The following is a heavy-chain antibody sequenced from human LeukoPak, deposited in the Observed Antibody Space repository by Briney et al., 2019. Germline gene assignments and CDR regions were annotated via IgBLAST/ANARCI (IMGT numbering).Heavy chain of an antibody. CDR3: ARDKRTGDSYFDS. J-gene: IGHJ4*02. D-gene: IGHD7-27*01. Sequence: PGGSLRLSCTASGFTFDDYAVSWFRQAPGKGLEWVANIKQDGSEKYYVDSVKGRFTISRDNAKYSLYLQMDSLRAEDTAVYYCARDKRTGDSYFDSWGQGTLVTVSS. CDR1: GFTFDDYA. V-gene: IGHV3-7*01. CDR2: IKQDGSEK.